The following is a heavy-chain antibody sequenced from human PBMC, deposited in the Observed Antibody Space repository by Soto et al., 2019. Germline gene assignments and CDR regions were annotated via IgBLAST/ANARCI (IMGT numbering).Heavy chain of an antibody. D-gene: IGHD1-26*01. CDR3: AEMVGATVEY. V-gene: IGHV3-23*01. Sequence: EVQLLESGGGLVQPGGSLRLSCAASGFTFSTYGMSWVRQAPGKGLEWVSTISGSADSTYYADSVKGRFTISRDNSKNTLYMQMNSLRAEDTARYYCAEMVGATVEYWGQGTLVTVSS. CDR2: ISGSADST. J-gene: IGHJ4*02. CDR1: GFTFSTYG.